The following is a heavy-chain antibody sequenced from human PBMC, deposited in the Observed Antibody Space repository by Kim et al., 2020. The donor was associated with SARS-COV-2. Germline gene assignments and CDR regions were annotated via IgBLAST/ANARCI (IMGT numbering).Heavy chain of an antibody. V-gene: IGHV4-39*01. J-gene: IGHJ4*01. CDR1: GGSISSRPYY. CDR2: IYYTGRA. CDR3: ARKYSSGWYTTFDS. D-gene: IGHD6-13*01. Sequence: SETLSLTCSVSGGSISSRPYYWAWIRQSPGRGLEWIGTIYYTGRAYFSPSLKSRVTISVDTSKNQFSLSLTSVTAADTAVYYCARKYSSGWYTTFDSWG.